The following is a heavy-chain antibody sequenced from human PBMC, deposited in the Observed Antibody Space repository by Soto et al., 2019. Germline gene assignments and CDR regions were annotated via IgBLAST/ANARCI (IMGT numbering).Heavy chain of an antibody. CDR2: IWYDGSNK. D-gene: IGHD2-15*01. CDR1: GFTFSSYG. CDR3: ARRLSPRYCSGGSCYGGIDY. V-gene: IGHV3-33*01. Sequence: QVQLVESGGGVVQPGRSLRLSCAASGFTFSSYGMHWVRQAPGKGLEWVAVIWYDGSNKYYADSVKGRFTISRDNSKNTLYLQMNSLRAEDTAVYYCARRLSPRYCSGGSCYGGIDYWRQGTLVTVSS. J-gene: IGHJ4*02.